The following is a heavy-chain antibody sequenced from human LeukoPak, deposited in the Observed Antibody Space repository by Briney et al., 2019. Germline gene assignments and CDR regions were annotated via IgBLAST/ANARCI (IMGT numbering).Heavy chain of an antibody. CDR1: GHSLTSYW. V-gene: IGHV5-51*01. D-gene: IGHD6-13*01. Sequence: KYGESLKISCQGPGHSLTSYWIGWVRQMPGKGLEWMGIIYPGDSDTRYSPSFQGQVTISADKSISTAYLQWSSLKASDTAMYYCTRGRTSSPYYYYYMDVWGKGTTVTVSS. CDR3: TRGRTSSPYYYYYMDV. CDR2: IYPGDSDT. J-gene: IGHJ6*03.